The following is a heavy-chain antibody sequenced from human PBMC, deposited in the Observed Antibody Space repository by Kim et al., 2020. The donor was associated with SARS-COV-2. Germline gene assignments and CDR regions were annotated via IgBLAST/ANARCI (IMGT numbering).Heavy chain of an antibody. CDR2: ISYDGSNK. CDR1: GFTFSSYG. D-gene: IGHD2-2*01. Sequence: GRSLRLSCAASGFTFSSYGMHWVRQAPGKGLEWVAVISYDGSNKYYADSVKGRFTISRDNSKNTLYLQMNSLRAEDTAVYYCAKDLNIVVVPAATDYWGQGNLVTVSS. V-gene: IGHV3-30*18. J-gene: IGHJ4*03. CDR3: AKDLNIVVVPAATDY.